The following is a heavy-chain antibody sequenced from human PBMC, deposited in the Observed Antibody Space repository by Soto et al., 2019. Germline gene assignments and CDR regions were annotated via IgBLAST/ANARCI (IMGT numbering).Heavy chain of an antibody. CDR2: ISYDGGNK. CDR3: AKAATAMAAGYFDY. V-gene: IGHV3-30*18. D-gene: IGHD5-18*01. Sequence: SLRLSCAASGFTFSSYGMHWVRQAPGKGLEWVAVISYDGGNKYYADSVKGRFTISRDNSKNTLYLQMNSLRAEDTAVYYCAKAATAMAAGYFDYWGQGTLVTVSS. CDR1: GFTFSSYG. J-gene: IGHJ4*02.